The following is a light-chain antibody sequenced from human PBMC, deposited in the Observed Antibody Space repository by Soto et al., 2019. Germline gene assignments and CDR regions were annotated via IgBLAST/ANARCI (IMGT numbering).Light chain of an antibody. J-gene: IGKJ4*01. CDR2: RAS. V-gene: IGKV1-12*01. CDR1: QGITSW. CDR3: QQTTTFPLT. Sequence: DLQMTQSPSSVSASVGDRVTITCRASQGITSWLAWYQQKPGKAPKLLIYRASNLQSGVPSRFSRSGSGTDFTLTISGLQPADFATYYCQQTTTFPLTFGGGTKVEIK.